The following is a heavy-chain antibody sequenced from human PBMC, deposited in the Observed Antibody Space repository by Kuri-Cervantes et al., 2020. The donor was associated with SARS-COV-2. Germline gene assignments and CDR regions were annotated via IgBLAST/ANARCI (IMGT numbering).Heavy chain of an antibody. J-gene: IGHJ6*02. D-gene: IGHD5-18*01. V-gene: IGHV1-2*02. CDR3: ARDRDTAMDRDYYGMDV. Sequence: ASVKVSCKASGYTFTGYYMHWVRQAPGQGLEWMGWINPNSGGTNYAQKFQGRVTITADKSTSTAYMELSSLRSEDTAVYYCARDRDTAMDRDYYGMDVWGQGTTVTVSS. CDR1: GYTFTGYY. CDR2: INPNSGGT.